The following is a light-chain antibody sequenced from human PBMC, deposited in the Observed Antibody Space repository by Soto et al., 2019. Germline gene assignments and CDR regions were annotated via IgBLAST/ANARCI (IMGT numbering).Light chain of an antibody. CDR1: SSDVGGYNY. J-gene: IGLJ2*01. CDR3: SSYKSSSTLVV. Sequence: QSVLTQPASVSGSPGQSITISCTGTSSDVGGYNYVSWYQQHPGKAPKLMIYDVSNRPSGVSNRFSGSKSGNTASLTISWLQAEAEADYSCSSYKSSSTLVVFGGGTKVTVL. V-gene: IGLV2-14*01. CDR2: DVS.